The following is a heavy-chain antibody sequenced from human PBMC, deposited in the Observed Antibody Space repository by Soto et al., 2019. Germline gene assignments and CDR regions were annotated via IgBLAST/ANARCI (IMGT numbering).Heavy chain of an antibody. Sequence: QITLKESTPTLVKPTQTLTLTCTFSGFSLSTSGVGVGWIRQPLGKALEWLALIYWDDDRRYSPSLKSRLTITKDTSKNQVVLTMTNIDPVDTATYYCAHSPLTGTKASFDYWGQGTLVTVSS. J-gene: IGHJ4*02. V-gene: IGHV2-5*02. CDR2: IYWDDDR. D-gene: IGHD3-9*01. CDR1: GFSLSTSGVG. CDR3: AHSPLTGTKASFDY.